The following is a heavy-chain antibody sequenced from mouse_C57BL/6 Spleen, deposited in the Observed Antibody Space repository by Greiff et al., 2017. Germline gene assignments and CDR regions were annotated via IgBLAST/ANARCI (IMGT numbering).Heavy chain of an antibody. CDR2: IYPRSGNT. V-gene: IGHV1-81*01. Sequence: QVQLKQSGAELARPGASVKLSCKASGYTFTSYGISWVKQRTGQGLEWIGEIYPRSGNTYYNEKFKGKATLTADKSSSTAYMELRSLTSEDSAVYFCARGDLGLRWYFDVWGTGTTVTVSS. D-gene: IGHD3-3*01. J-gene: IGHJ1*03. CDR3: ARGDLGLRWYFDV. CDR1: GYTFTSYG.